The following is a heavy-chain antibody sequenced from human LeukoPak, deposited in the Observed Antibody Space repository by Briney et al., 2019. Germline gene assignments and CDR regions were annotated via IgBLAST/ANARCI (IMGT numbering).Heavy chain of an antibody. D-gene: IGHD1-14*01. CDR2: IKQDGSEK. Sequence: GGSLRLSCAAYGFTFSSYWMSWVRQAPGKGREWVANIKQDGSEKYYVDSVKGRFTISRDNAKNTLYLQMNSLRAEDTAIYYCSRVGTGTTRDYWGQGTLVTVSS. J-gene: IGHJ4*02. CDR1: GFTFSSYW. V-gene: IGHV3-7*01. CDR3: SRVGTGTTRDY.